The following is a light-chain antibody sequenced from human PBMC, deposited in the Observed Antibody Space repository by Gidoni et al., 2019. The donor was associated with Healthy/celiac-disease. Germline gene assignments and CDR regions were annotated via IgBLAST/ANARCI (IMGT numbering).Light chain of an antibody. CDR3: QSYDSSLSGSV. CDR2: CNS. Sequence: QSVRTQPPSVSGAPGQRVTISCTGSSSNIGAGYAVHWYQQLPGTAPKLLISCNSNRPSGVPDRFSGSKSGTSASLAITGLQAEDEADYYCQSYDSSLSGSVFGGGTKLTVL. J-gene: IGLJ2*01. CDR1: SSNIGAGYA. V-gene: IGLV1-40*01.